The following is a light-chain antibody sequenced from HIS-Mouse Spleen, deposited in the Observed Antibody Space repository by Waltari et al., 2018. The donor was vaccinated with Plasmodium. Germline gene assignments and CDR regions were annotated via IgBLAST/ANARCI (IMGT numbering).Light chain of an antibody. V-gene: IGLV3-10*01. CDR1: ALQNTY. J-gene: IGLJ3*02. Sequence: SYELTQPPSVSVSPGQTARITCSGHALQNTYAYWYQQKSGQAPVLVIYEDSKRPSGIPGRFSGSSSGTMATLTISGAQVEDEADYYCYSTDSSGNHRVFGGGTKLTVL. CDR3: YSTDSSGNHRV. CDR2: EDS.